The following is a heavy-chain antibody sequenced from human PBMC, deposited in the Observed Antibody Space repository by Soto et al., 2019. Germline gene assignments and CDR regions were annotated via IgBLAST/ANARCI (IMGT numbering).Heavy chain of an antibody. V-gene: IGHV4-34*01. CDR1: GGFLSESY. D-gene: IGHD3-16*01. CDR2: INPVXGT. J-gene: IGHJ5*02. CDR3: VRIRYQLPSSVLWPDP. Sequence: LXXTCAVYGGFLSESYSTWIRQPPGKGLEWIGEINPVXGTNYXPSLKSRVNMXXDTSQNQXXPRLISVTAADTAMYFCVRIRYQLPSSVLWPDPWGQGTPVTVSS.